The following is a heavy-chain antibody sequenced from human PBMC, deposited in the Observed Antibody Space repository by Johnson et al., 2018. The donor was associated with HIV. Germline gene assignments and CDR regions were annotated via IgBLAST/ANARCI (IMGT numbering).Heavy chain of an antibody. J-gene: IGHJ3*02. CDR2: ISYDGNNK. Sequence: QVQLVESGGGVVQPGRSLRLSCAASGFTFSTYGMHWVRQAPGKGLEWVAVISYDGNNKYYTDSVKGRFTISRDNSKNTLSLQMNSLRAEDTAVYYCAKADYYDSRAAFDIWGQGTMVTVSS. CDR1: GFTFSTYG. D-gene: IGHD3-22*01. V-gene: IGHV3-33*06. CDR3: AKADYYDSRAAFDI.